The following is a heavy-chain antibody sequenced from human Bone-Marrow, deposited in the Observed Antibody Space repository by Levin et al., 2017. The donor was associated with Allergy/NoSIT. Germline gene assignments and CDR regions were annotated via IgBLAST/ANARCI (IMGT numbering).Heavy chain of an antibody. CDR3: ARGINRTIDY. V-gene: IGHV6-1*01. D-gene: IGHD2/OR15-2a*01. Sequence: SQTLSLPCAISGDSVSNNYVAWNWIRQSPSRGLEWLGLTKYRSKWYNDYAVSVKSRITINPDTSNNQFSLQLNSMSPEDSAVYFCARGINRTIDYWGPGTLVTVSS. CDR1: GDSVSNNYVA. J-gene: IGHJ4*02. CDR2: TKYRSKWYN.